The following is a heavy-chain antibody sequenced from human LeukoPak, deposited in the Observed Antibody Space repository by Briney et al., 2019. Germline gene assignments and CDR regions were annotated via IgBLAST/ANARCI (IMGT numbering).Heavy chain of an antibody. D-gene: IGHD5-12*01. Sequence: PGGSLRLSCAASGFTFDDYAMHWVRQAPGKGLEWVSGISWNSGSIGYADSVKGRFTISRDNAKNSLYLQMNSLRAEDTALYYCAKDKGPYSGYDGFFDYWGQGTLVTVSS. V-gene: IGHV3-9*01. CDR1: GFTFDDYA. J-gene: IGHJ4*02. CDR3: AKDKGPYSGYDGFFDY. CDR2: ISWNSGSI.